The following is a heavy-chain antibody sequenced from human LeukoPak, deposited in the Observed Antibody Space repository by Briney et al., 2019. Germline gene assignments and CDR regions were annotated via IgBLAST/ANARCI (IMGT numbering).Heavy chain of an antibody. CDR1: GFTFISYS. CDR3: ARASDILTGYYTGYFDY. J-gene: IGHJ4*02. D-gene: IGHD3-9*01. V-gene: IGHV3-21*01. CDR2: ISSSSSYI. Sequence: GGSLRLSRAASGFTFISYSMNSVRQAPGKGLEGVSSISSSSSYIYYAHSVKGRFTISRDNAKNSLYLQMNSLRVEDTAVYYCARASDILTGYYTGYFDYWGQGTLVTVSS.